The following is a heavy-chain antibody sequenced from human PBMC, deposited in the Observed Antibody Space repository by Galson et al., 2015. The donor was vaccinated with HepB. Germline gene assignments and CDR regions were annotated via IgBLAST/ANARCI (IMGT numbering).Heavy chain of an antibody. J-gene: IGHJ4*02. V-gene: IGHV3-23*01. CDR3: AKDPWDGDSSGLDY. CDR1: GFTFSSYA. D-gene: IGHD3-22*01. Sequence: SLRLSCAASGFTFSSYAMSWVRQAPGKGLEWVSSININSGSTYYADSVKGRFTISRDNSKNMLYLQMNSLRAEDTAVYYCAKDPWDGDSSGLDYWGQGTLVTVSS. CDR2: ININSGST.